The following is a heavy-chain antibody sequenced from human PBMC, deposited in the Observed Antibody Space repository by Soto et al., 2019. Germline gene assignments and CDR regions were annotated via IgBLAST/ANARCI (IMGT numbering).Heavy chain of an antibody. V-gene: IGHV1-69*06. CDR2: IFPTFGTA. CDR3: ASERSAQYFDF. J-gene: IGHJ4*02. Sequence: QVQLVQSGTVVQRRGSSVKVSCQASGGSFSSHGMAWVRQAPGQGLEWMGGIFPTFGTATYAPKFQGRVTITADKSTNTAYMELRSLRSEDTAVYYCASERSAQYFDFWGQGTLITVSS. CDR1: GGSFSSHG. D-gene: IGHD1-26*01.